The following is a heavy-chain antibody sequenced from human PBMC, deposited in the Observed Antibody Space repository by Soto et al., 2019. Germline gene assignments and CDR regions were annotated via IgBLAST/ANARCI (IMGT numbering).Heavy chain of an antibody. Sequence: PSETLSLSCTVSGGSINSYYWSWIRQPPGKGLEWIGYIYYSGSTNYNPSLKSRVTISVDRSKNQFSLKLSSVTAADTAVYYCGRVPDYWGQGTLVTVSS. CDR1: GGSINSYY. CDR3: GRVPDY. D-gene: IGHD3-3*01. J-gene: IGHJ4*02. V-gene: IGHV4-59*12. CDR2: IYYSGST.